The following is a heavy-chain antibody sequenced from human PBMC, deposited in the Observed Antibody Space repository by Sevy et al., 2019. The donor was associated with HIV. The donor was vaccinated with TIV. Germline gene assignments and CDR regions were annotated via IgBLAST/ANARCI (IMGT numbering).Heavy chain of an antibody. Sequence: SETLSLTCAVYGGSFSGYYWSWIRQPPGRGLEWIGEINHSGSTNYNPSLKSRVTISEDTSKNQFYLKWSSVTAADTAVYYCARHCGSTSCSHAFDIWGQGTVVTVSS. D-gene: IGHD2-2*01. CDR3: ARHCGSTSCSHAFDI. CDR1: GGSFSGYY. CDR2: INHSGST. V-gene: IGHV4-34*01. J-gene: IGHJ3*02.